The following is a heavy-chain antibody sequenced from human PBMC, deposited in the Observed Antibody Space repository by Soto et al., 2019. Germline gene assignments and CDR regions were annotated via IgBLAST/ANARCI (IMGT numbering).Heavy chain of an antibody. V-gene: IGHV4-34*01. D-gene: IGHD6-13*01. CDR2: INHSGST. Sequence: PSETLSLTCAVYGGSFSGYYWSWIRQPPGKGLEWIGEINHSGSTNYNPSLKSRVTISVDTSKNQFSLKLSSVTAADTAVYYCARGRMEAAGTNTWSRESYYYGLDVWGQGTTVTVSS. J-gene: IGHJ6*02. CDR1: GGSFSGYY. CDR3: ARGRMEAAGTNTWSRESYYYGLDV.